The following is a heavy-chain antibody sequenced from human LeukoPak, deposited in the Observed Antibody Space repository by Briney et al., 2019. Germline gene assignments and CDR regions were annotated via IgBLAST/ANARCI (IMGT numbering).Heavy chain of an antibody. D-gene: IGHD3-16*01. J-gene: IGHJ4*02. V-gene: IGHV3-23*01. CDR1: GFTFSDYY. CDR2: ISGSGGNT. CDR3: AKGGLRGGTYNDDF. Sequence: GGSLRLSCAASGFTFSDYYMSWVRQAPGKGLEWVSGISGSGGNTYYAEALTGRLTVSRDNSKNTLYLQMNSLRAEDTALYYCAKGGLRGGTYNDDFWGQGTLVTVSS.